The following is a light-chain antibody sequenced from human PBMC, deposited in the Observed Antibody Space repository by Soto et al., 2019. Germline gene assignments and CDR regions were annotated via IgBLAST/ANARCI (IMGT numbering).Light chain of an antibody. V-gene: IGKV4-1*01. J-gene: IGKJ2*01. CDR2: SAS. Sequence: DIVMTQSPDSLAVSLGERATINCKSSQSVFYSSNNKNYLAWYQQKPGQPPKLLIYSASTRESGVPDRFSGSGSGTDFTLTISSLQAEDVAVYYCQQYYSTPHTFGQGTKLEIK. CDR1: QSVFYSSNNKNY. CDR3: QQYYSTPHT.